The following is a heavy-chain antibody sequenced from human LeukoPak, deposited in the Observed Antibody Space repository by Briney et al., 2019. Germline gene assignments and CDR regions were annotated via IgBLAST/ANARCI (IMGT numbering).Heavy chain of an antibody. V-gene: IGHV4-59*08. D-gene: IGHD6-19*01. CDR1: GASMNSNY. Sequence: SETQSLTCTVSGASMNSNYWSWIRQPPGRGLEWIGYIYYSWDTNSSPSLGSRVTMSLDASKNQFSLKVNSVTAADTAIYYCASTRRAAVAGRFDSWGQGTLVTVSS. J-gene: IGHJ4*02. CDR2: IYYSWDT. CDR3: ASTRRAAVAGRFDS.